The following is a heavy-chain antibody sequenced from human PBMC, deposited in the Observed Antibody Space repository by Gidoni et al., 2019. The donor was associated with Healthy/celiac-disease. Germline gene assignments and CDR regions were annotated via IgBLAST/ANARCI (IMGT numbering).Heavy chain of an antibody. D-gene: IGHD3-22*01. J-gene: IGHJ5*02. Sequence: EVQLVESGGGLVQPGGSLRLSCAASGFTFSRYGMHWVRQAPGKGLVWVSRINSDGGSTSYADSVKGRFTISRDNAKNTLYRQMNSLRAEDTAVYYCARDGVQDLSSGYYEGSGFWFDPWGQGTLVTVSS. CDR2: INSDGGST. CDR3: ARDGVQDLSSGYYEGSGFWFDP. V-gene: IGHV3-74*01. CDR1: GFTFSRYG.